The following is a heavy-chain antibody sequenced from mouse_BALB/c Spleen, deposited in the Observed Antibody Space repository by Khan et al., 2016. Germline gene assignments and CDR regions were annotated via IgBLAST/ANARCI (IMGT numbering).Heavy chain of an antibody. CDR2: INPDSSTI. CDR1: GFDFSRYW. D-gene: IGHD1-1*01. CDR3: ARVGYYGYLVN. Sequence: EVKLLESGGGLVQPGGSLKLSCAASGFDFSRYWMSWVRQAPGKGLEWIGEINPDSSTINYTPSLKDKFIISRDNAKNTLYLQMRKVGSEDTVLYYCARVGYYGYLVNWGQGTLVTVSA. V-gene: IGHV4-1*02. J-gene: IGHJ3*01.